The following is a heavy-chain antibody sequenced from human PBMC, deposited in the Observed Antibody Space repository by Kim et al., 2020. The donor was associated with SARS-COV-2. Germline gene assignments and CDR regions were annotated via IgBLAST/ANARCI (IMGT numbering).Heavy chain of an antibody. D-gene: IGHD2-21*02. CDR1: GFTFSSYE. Sequence: GGSLRLSCAASGFTFSSYEMNWVRQAPGKGLEWVSYISSSGSTIYYADSVKGRFTISRDNAKNSLYLQMNSLRAEDTAVYYCARVMGLRGCGGDCPFDYWGQGTLVTVSS. CDR2: ISSSGSTI. V-gene: IGHV3-48*03. J-gene: IGHJ4*02. CDR3: ARVMGLRGCGGDCPFDY.